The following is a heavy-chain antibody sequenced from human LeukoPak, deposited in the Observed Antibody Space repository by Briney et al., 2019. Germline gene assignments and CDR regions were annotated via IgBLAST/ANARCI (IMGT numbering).Heavy chain of an antibody. CDR1: GLTFDDYG. J-gene: IGHJ4*02. CDR2: INWNGSST. D-gene: IGHD6-13*01. CDR3: ARDAYSSSWYKGGIDY. V-gene: IGHV3-20*04. Sequence: GGSLRLSCAASGLTFDDYGMNWVRQTPGKGLEWVSGINWNGSSTGYADSVKGRFTISRDNAKNSLYLQMNSLRAEDTALYYCARDAYSSSWYKGGIDYWGQGTLVTVSS.